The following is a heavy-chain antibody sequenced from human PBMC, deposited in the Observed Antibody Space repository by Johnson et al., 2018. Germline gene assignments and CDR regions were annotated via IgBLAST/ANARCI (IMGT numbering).Heavy chain of an antibody. V-gene: IGHV3-33*01. CDR1: EFTFSTYG. CDR2: IWYDGSNN. J-gene: IGHJ1*01. CDR3: ARARMPYGDYLEYFQH. Sequence: VQLVESGGGVVQPGRSLRLSCAASEFTFSTYGMHWVRQAPGKGLEWVAVIWYDGSNNYYADSVKGRFTISRNNSKNTLYLQMNSLRAEDTAVDYCARARMPYGDYLEYFQHWGQGTLVTVSS. D-gene: IGHD4-17*01.